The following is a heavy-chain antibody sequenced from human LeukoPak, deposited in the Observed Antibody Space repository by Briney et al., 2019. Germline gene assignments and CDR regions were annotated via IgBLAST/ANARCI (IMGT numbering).Heavy chain of an antibody. CDR1: GYSFSIYG. CDR3: ARCGAAVTTHFSH. V-gene: IGHV1-18*01. J-gene: IGHJ4*02. D-gene: IGHD4-17*01. Sequence: ASVQVSCKASGYSFSIYGITWARQAPGQGLEYLGWISASDGTTNYAQKAQDRVTMTTDTSTSTAYLELRSLRSEDTAVYYCARCGAAVTTHFSHWGQGTLVTVSS. CDR2: ISASDGTT.